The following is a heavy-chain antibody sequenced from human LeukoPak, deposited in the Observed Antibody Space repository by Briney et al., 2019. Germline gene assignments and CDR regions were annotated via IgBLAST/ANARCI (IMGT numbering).Heavy chain of an antibody. Sequence: SETLSLTCAVSGGSISSSTWWSWVRQPPGKGLEWIGQVYHSGTTNYNPSLKSRVTMSVDTSKNQFSLKLSSVTAADTAVYYCARGSMNSYGYGTEDYWGQGTLVTVSS. J-gene: IGHJ4*02. V-gene: IGHV4-4*02. D-gene: IGHD5-18*01. CDR2: VYHSGTT. CDR3: ARGSMNSYGYGTEDY. CDR1: GGSISSSTW.